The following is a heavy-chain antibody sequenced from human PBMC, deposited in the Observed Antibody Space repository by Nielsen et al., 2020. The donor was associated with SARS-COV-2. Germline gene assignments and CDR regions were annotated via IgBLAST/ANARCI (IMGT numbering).Heavy chain of an antibody. Sequence: GSLRLSCTVSGGSISSGSYYWSWIRQPPGKGLEWIGYIYYSGSTNYNPSLKSRVTISVDTSKNQFSLKLSSVTAADTAVYYCARGEAESVYSYGLGYWGQGTLVTVSS. D-gene: IGHD5-18*01. CDR3: ARGEAESVYSYGLGY. J-gene: IGHJ4*02. V-gene: IGHV4-61*01. CDR2: IYYSGST. CDR1: GGSISSGSYY.